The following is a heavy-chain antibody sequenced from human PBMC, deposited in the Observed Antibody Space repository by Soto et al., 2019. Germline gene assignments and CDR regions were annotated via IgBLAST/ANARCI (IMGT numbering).Heavy chain of an antibody. J-gene: IGHJ4*02. CDR1: GFSLTTSGVG. CDR2: IYWDDDK. CDR3: AHSRAPRVVDY. D-gene: IGHD3-10*01. Sequence: QITLKESGPTLVEPTQTLTLTCTFSGFSLTTSGVGVGWIRQPPGKALDWLALIYWDDDKHYSPSLKTRLTITKDPPTSLVVLTTTNTDPVDPATYSCAHSRAPRVVDYWGQGTVVTGSS. V-gene: IGHV2-5*02.